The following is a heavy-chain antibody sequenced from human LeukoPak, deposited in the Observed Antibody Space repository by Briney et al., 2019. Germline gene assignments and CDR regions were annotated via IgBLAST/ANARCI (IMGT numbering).Heavy chain of an antibody. CDR1: GFTFNSYA. Sequence: GGSLRLSCAASGFTFNSYAMSWVRQAPGKGLEWVSDISGSGGSTYYADSVKGRFTISRDNSKNTLYLQMNSLRAEDTAVYYCAKSVSRYYYDSSGYYYWGQGTLVTVSS. J-gene: IGHJ4*02. CDR2: ISGSGGST. D-gene: IGHD3-22*01. V-gene: IGHV3-23*01. CDR3: AKSVSRYYYDSSGYYY.